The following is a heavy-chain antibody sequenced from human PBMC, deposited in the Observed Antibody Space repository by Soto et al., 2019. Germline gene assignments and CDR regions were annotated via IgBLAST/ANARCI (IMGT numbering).Heavy chain of an antibody. V-gene: IGHV2-5*04. J-gene: IGHJ4*02. Sequence: QITLKESGPTLVRPTQTLTLTCTVSGFSLRTDAVGVAWIRQSPGKALEWLGIIYWNGEKRYKSSLQTRLTITREHLKDQVVLTMDHMAPLDTGQIFCSTRNGGPWKTLGFLGQGGLVTVSS. CDR3: STRNGGPWKTLGF. D-gene: IGHD1-1*01. CDR1: GFSLRTDAVG. CDR2: IYWNGEK.